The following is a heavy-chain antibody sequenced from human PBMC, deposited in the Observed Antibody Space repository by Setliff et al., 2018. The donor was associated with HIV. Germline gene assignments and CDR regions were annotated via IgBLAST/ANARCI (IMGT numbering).Heavy chain of an antibody. CDR1: GGSFGVYR. Sequence: SETLSLTCTISGGSFGVYRWSWIRQSAGRGLGWIGRIDSSGTTDYKPSLKGRVAISVDTSKNQFSLKLNSVTAADTAVYYCARLTRITTAGHWGQGTLVTVSS. CDR3: ARLTRITTAGH. J-gene: IGHJ4*02. V-gene: IGHV4-4*07. D-gene: IGHD6-13*01. CDR2: IDSSGTT.